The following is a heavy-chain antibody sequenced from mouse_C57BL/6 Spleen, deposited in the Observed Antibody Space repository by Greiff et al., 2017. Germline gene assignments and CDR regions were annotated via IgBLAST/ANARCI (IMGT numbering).Heavy chain of an antibody. CDR2: INSDGGST. V-gene: IGHV5-2*01. D-gene: IGHD2-3*01. J-gene: IGHJ3*01. CDR1: EYDFPSHD. Sequence: EVQVVESGGGLVQPGESLKLSCESNEYDFPSHDMSWVRTTPEKRLELVAAINSDGGSTYYPDTMERRFIISRDNTKKTLYLRMSSLRSEDTALYYCARHGDGYQFAYWGQGTLVTVSA. CDR3: ARHGDGYQFAY.